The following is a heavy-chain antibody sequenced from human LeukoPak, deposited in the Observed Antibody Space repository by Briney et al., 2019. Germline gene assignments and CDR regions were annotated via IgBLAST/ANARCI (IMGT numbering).Heavy chain of an antibody. D-gene: IGHD3-3*01. CDR3: AKDFGVYYYFDY. J-gene: IGHJ4*02. V-gene: IGHV3-23*01. CDR2: ISGSGGST. Sequence: GGSLRLSCAASGFTFSSYAMSWVRQAPGKGLEWVSAISGSGGSTYYADSVKGRFTISRDNSKNTVHLQMKTLRAEDTAVYYCAKDFGVYYYFDYWGQGILVTVSS. CDR1: GFTFSSYA.